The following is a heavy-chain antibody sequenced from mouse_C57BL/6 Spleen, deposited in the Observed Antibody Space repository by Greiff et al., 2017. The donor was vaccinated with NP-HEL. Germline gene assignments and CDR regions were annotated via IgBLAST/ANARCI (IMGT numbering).Heavy chain of an antibody. V-gene: IGHV1-52*01. Sequence: QVQLQQPGAELVRPGSSVKLSCKASGYTFTSYWMHWVKQRPIQGLEWIGNIDPSDSETHYNQKFKDKATLTVDKSSSTAYMQLSSLTSEDSAVYYCARRAAQATHNFDYWGQGTPLTVSS. CDR1: GYTFTSYW. CDR3: ARRAAQATHNFDY. D-gene: IGHD3-2*02. CDR2: IDPSDSET. J-gene: IGHJ2*01.